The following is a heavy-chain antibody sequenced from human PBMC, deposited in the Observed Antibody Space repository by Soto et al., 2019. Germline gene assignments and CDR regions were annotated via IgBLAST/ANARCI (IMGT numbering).Heavy chain of an antibody. Sequence: RGESLKISCKGSGYSFTSYWIGWVRQMPGKGLEWMGIIYPGDSDTRYSPSFQGQVTISADKSISTAYLQWSSLKASDTAMYYCARGGPIDNYYGSGRNYYYYYGMDVWGQGTKVTVSS. J-gene: IGHJ6*02. CDR3: ARGGPIDNYYGSGRNYYYYYGMDV. CDR2: IYPGDSDT. V-gene: IGHV5-51*01. D-gene: IGHD3-10*01. CDR1: GYSFTSYW.